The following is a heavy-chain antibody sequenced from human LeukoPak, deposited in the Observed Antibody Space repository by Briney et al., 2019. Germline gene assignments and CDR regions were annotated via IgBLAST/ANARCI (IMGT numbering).Heavy chain of an antibody. D-gene: IGHD6-6*01. V-gene: IGHV3-7*01. Sequence: GGSLRLSCAVSGFTFSSYWMNWVRQAPGKGLEWVANIKQDGSEKYYVDSVKGRFTISRDNAKNSLYLQMNSLRAEDTAVYYCARMGSSSSSYWGQGTLVTVSS. J-gene: IGHJ4*02. CDR3: ARMGSSSSSY. CDR1: GFTFSSYW. CDR2: IKQDGSEK.